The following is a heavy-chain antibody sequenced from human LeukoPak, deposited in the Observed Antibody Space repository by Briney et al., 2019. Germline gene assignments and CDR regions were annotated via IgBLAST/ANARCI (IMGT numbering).Heavy chain of an antibody. D-gene: IGHD5-18*01. J-gene: IGHJ4*02. V-gene: IGHV4-30-2*01. CDR3: ARARVDTATGRYFDY. CDR1: GDSINSGGYY. CDR2: IYQTGTT. Sequence: SETLSLTCTVSGDSINSGGYYWNWIRQPPGKGLEWIGYIYQTGTTYYNPSLKSRVTISVDRSKNHFSLKLSSVTAADTAVYYCARARVDTATGRYFDYWGQGTLVTVSS.